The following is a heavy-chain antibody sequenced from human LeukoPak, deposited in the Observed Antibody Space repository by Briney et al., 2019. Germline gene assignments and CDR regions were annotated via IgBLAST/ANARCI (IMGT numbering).Heavy chain of an antibody. Sequence: ASVKVSCKASGYTFTSYGISWVRQAPGQGLEWMGWIRAYNGNTNYAQKLQGRVTMTTDTSTSTAYMELRSLRSDDTAVYYCARVPRGVVVVAASAVDYWGQGTLVTVSS. CDR3: ARVPRGVVVVAASAVDY. CDR1: GYTFTSYG. D-gene: IGHD2-15*01. V-gene: IGHV1-18*01. J-gene: IGHJ4*02. CDR2: IRAYNGNT.